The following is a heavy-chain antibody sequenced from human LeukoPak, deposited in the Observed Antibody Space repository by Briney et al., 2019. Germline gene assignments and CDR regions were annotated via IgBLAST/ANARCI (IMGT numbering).Heavy chain of an antibody. V-gene: IGHV1-18*04. CDR3: ARDGRGYCSSTSCYGPFDY. CDR2: ISAYNGNT. CDR1: GYTFTSYG. D-gene: IGHD2-2*01. Sequence: GASVKVSFKASGYTFTSYGISWVRQAPGQGLEWMGWISAYNGNTNYAQKLQGRVTMTTDTSTSTAYMELRSLRSDDTAVYYCARDGRGYCSSTSCYGPFDYWGQGTLVTVSS. J-gene: IGHJ4*02.